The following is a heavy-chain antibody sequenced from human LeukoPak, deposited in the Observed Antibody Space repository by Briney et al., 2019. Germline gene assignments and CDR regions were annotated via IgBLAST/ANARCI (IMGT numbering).Heavy chain of an antibody. CDR2: ISVYNGNT. CDR1: GYTFTSFG. V-gene: IGHV1-18*01. J-gene: IGHJ4*02. D-gene: IGHD3-3*01. Sequence: GASVKVSCKASGYTFTSFGISWVRQAPGQGLEWMGWISVYNGNTNYAQKLQGRVTTTTDTSTSTAYMELRSLRSDDTAVYYCARGGADYDIWSGHYLGYWGQGTLVTVS. CDR3: ARGGADYDIWSGHYLGY.